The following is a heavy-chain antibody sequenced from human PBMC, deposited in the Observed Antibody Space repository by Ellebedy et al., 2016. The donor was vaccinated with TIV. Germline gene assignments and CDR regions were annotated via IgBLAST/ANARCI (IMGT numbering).Heavy chain of an antibody. CDR2: IWYDGSNK. Sequence: GGSLRLSCAASGFTFSSYGMHWVRQAPGKGLGWVAVIWYDGSNKYYADPVKGRFTISRDKSKNTLYLQMNSLRGEDTAVYYCAREFRSYYFDYWGQGTLVTVSS. V-gene: IGHV3-33*08. CDR1: GFTFSSYG. CDR3: AREFRSYYFDY. J-gene: IGHJ4*02.